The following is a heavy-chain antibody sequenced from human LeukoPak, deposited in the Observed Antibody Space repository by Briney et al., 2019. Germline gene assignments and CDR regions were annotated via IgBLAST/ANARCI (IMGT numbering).Heavy chain of an antibody. J-gene: IGHJ1*01. CDR2: ISVFNGDT. Sequence: ASVKVSCKASGYIFSSYGISWVRQAPGQGLEWMGWISVFNGDTNYAQSLQGRVTMTTDTSTSTAYMELSSLRSEDTAVYYCARDWELKRDIVVVPAAQGAEYFQHWGQGTLVTVSS. D-gene: IGHD2-2*01. CDR3: ARDWELKRDIVVVPAAQGAEYFQH. V-gene: IGHV1-18*01. CDR1: GYIFSSYG.